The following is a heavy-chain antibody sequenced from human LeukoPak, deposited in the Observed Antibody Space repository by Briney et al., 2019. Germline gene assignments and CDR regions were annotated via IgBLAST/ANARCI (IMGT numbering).Heavy chain of an antibody. CDR1: GFTFSTFS. CDR3: ARRTFPNDAFDV. CDR2: ISGSGSDI. D-gene: IGHD1-7*01. Sequence: PGGSLRLSCAASGFTFSTFSMNWVRQTPGKGLEWVSAISGSGSDIYYADSVKGRFTISRDNPKRSLYLQMNSLRAEDTAVYYCARRTFPNDAFDVWGQGKVFTVSS. V-gene: IGHV3-21*01. J-gene: IGHJ3*01.